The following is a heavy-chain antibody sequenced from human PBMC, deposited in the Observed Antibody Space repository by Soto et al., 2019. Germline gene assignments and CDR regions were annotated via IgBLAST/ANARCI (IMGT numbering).Heavy chain of an antibody. CDR2: IYHSGST. J-gene: IGHJ4*02. V-gene: IGHV4-30-2*01. Sequence: PSETLSLTCAVSGGSISSGCYSWSWIRQPPGKGLEWIGYIYHSGSTYYNLSLKSRVTISVDRSKNQFSLKLSSVTAADTAVYYCAREAGVAGATYFDYWGQGTLVTVSS. D-gene: IGHD1-26*01. CDR1: GGSISSGCYS. CDR3: AREAGVAGATYFDY.